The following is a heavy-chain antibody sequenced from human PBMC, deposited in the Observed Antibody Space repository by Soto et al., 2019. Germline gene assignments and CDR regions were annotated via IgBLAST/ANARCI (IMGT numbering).Heavy chain of an antibody. V-gene: IGHV1-8*01. CDR3: AREGVRTYYDFWSGYPNWFDP. J-gene: IGHJ5*02. CDR1: GYTFTSYD. Sequence: GASVKVSCKASGYTFTSYDINWVRQATGQGLEWMGWMNPNSGNTGYAQKFQGRVTMTRNTSISTAYMELSSLRSEDTAVYYCAREGVRTYYDFWSGYPNWFDPWGQGTLVTVYS. CDR2: MNPNSGNT. D-gene: IGHD3-3*01.